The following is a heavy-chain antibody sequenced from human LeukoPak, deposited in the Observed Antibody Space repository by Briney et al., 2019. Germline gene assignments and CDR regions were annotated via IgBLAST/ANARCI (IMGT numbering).Heavy chain of an antibody. CDR1: GYSFPSYW. Sequence: GQHLKISSKDSGYSFPSYWIGWVRQLPGKGLEWMGDAYPGDSDSDTKYSPSFQGQVTISADKSISTAYLQWSSLKASDTAIYYCARRDYYGSGSYWGAFDYWGQGTLVTVSS. D-gene: IGHD3-10*01. CDR2: AYPGDSDSDT. J-gene: IGHJ4*02. CDR3: ARRDYYGSGSYWGAFDY. V-gene: IGHV5-51*01.